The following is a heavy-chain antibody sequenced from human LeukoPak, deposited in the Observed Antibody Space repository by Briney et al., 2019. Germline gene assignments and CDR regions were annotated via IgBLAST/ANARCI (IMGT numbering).Heavy chain of an antibody. V-gene: IGHV3-21*01. Sequence: PGGSLRLSCAASGFTFSSYSMNWVHQAPGKGLEWVSSISSSSSYIYYADSVKRRFTISRDNAKNSLYLQMNSLRAEDTAVYYCARGREKGDYWGQGTLVTVSS. CDR1: GFTFSSYS. CDR3: ARGREKGDY. CDR2: ISSSSSYI. J-gene: IGHJ4*02. D-gene: IGHD1-26*01.